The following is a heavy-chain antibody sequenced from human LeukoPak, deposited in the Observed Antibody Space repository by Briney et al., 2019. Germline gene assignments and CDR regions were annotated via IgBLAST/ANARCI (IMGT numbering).Heavy chain of an antibody. CDR3: ARPVLSGAAAADFVY. CDR1: GYTFTGYY. V-gene: IGHV1-2*02. J-gene: IGHJ4*02. Sequence: GASVKVSCKASGYTFTGYYMHWVRQAPGQGLEWMGWINPNSGGTNYAQKFQGRVTMTRDSSISTAYMELSRLRSDDTAVYYCARPVLSGAAAADFVYWGQGTLVTVSS. CDR2: INPNSGGT. D-gene: IGHD6-13*01.